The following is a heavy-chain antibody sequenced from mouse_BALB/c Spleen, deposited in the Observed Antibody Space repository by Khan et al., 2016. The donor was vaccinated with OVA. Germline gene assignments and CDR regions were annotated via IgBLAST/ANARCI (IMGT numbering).Heavy chain of an antibody. CDR2: INPHIGET. D-gene: IGHD1-1*01. CDR1: GYSFTGYF. J-gene: IGHJ2*01. V-gene: IGHV1-20*02. CDR3: TRSYRSDFDY. Sequence: EVELVESGPELVRPGASVKISCKASGYSFTGYFMNWVMQSHGKSLEWIGRINPHIGETFYNQRFKDKATLTVDESSSTAQMERRSLASEDSAVYYCTRSYRSDFDYWGQGTTLTVSS.